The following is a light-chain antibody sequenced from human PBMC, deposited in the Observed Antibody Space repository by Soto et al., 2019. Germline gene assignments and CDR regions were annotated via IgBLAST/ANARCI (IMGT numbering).Light chain of an antibody. J-gene: IGLJ1*01. CDR1: SSDVGGYNY. CDR3: SSYTSSSTLDNYV. Sequence: QSVLTQPASVSGSPGQWSTISCTGTSSDVGGYNYVSWYQQHPGTAPKRMIYDSSNRPSEVSNRFSGSKSGNTASLTISGLQAEAEADYYCSSYTSSSTLDNYVFGTGTKVTVL. V-gene: IGLV2-14*01. CDR2: DSS.